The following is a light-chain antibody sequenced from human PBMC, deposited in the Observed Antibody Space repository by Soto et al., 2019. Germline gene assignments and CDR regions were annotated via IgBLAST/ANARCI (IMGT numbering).Light chain of an antibody. J-gene: IGLJ1*01. CDR1: SSYVGSYNL. Sequence: QSVLTQPASVSGSPGQSITISCTGTSSYVGSYNLVSWYQQHPGKAPKLMIYEVSKRPSGVSNRFSGSKSGNTASLTISGLQAEDEADYYCCSYAGSSTLYAFGTGTKLTVL. CDR3: CSYAGSSTLYA. CDR2: EVS. V-gene: IGLV2-23*02.